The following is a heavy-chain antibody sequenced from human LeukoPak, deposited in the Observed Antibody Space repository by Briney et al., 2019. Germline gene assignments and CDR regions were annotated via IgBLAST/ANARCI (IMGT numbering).Heavy chain of an antibody. CDR2: ISYGGSNK. CDR3: AKKAYYGSGSYQLDY. V-gene: IGHV3-30*18. D-gene: IGHD3-10*01. Sequence: GRSLRLSCAASGFTFSSYGMHWVRQAPGKGLEWVAVISYGGSNKYYADSVKGRFTISRDNSKNTLYLQMNSLRAEDTAVYYCAKKAYYGSGSYQLDYWGQGTLVTVSS. CDR1: GFTFSSYG. J-gene: IGHJ4*02.